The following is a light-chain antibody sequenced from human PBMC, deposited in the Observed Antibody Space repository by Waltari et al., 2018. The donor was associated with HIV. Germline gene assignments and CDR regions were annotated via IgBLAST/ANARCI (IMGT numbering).Light chain of an antibody. V-gene: IGLV2-11*01. CDR2: DVT. CDR1: SIDVRGYSY. Sequence: SALTQPRSVSASPGQSVAISCTGTSIDVRGYSYFSWYQLHSGKAPKLMIYDVTKRPSGVPARFSGSKSGNTASLTISGLQAEDEAEYYCCSYAGTYTWVFGGGTKLTVL. J-gene: IGLJ3*02. CDR3: CSYAGTYTWV.